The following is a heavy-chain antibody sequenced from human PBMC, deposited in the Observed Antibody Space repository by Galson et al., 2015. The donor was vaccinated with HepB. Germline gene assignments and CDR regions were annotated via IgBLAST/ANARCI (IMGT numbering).Heavy chain of an antibody. CDR1: GDSVSSNSAA. CDR2: TYYRSKWYY. CDR3: ARVWELSFDY. D-gene: IGHD1-26*01. J-gene: IGHJ4*02. Sequence: CAISGDSVSSNSAAWNWIRQSPSRGLEWLGRTYYRSKWYYDYAVSVKSRIIIAPDTSKNTVDLQMNSLRAEDTAVYYCARVWELSFDYWGQGTLVAVSS. V-gene: IGHV6-1*01.